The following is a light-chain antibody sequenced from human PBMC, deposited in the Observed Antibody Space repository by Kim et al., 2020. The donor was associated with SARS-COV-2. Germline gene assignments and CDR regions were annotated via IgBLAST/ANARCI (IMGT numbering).Light chain of an antibody. V-gene: IGKV1-8*01. Sequence: ASTGDRATIACLASQGISSYLSWYQQKPGKAPKLLIYAASTLQSGVPSRFSGSGSGTDFTLTISCLQSEDFATYYCQQYYSYPLTFGGGTKVDIK. CDR2: AAS. CDR1: QGISSY. CDR3: QQYYSYPLT. J-gene: IGKJ4*01.